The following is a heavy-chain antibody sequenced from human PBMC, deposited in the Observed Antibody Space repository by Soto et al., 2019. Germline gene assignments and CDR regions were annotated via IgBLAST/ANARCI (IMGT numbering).Heavy chain of an antibody. CDR1: GFTFRSYG. CDR2: ISYDGNNK. J-gene: IGHJ4*02. V-gene: IGHV3-30*18. Sequence: GGSLRLSCAASGFTFRSYGMHWVRQAPGKGLEWVAVISYDGNNKYYADSVKGRLTISRDNSKNTVSLQMNSLRVEDTAVYYCAKERTRHFDYWGQGIPVSVSS. CDR3: AKERTRHFDY. D-gene: IGHD1-1*01.